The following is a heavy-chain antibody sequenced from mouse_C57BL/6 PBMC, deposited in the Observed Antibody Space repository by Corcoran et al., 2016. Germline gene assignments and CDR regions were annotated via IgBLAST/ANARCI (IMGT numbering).Heavy chain of an antibody. CDR1: GYTFTDYY. CDR3: ARGAYILYYAMDY. Sequence: EVQLQQSGPELVKPGASVKISCKASGYTFTDYYMNWVKQSHGKSLEWIGDINPNNGGTSYNQKFKGKATLTVDKSSSTAYMELRSLTSEDSAVYYCARGAYILYYAMDYWGQGTSVTVSS. J-gene: IGHJ4*01. CDR2: INPNNGGT. D-gene: IGHD1-3*01. V-gene: IGHV1-26*01.